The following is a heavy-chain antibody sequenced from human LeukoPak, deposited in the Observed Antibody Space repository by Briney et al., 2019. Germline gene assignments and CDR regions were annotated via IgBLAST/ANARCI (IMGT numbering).Heavy chain of an antibody. CDR3: ARAIWVVTANDAFDI. Sequence: SETLSLTCTVSGGSISSSSYYWGWIRQPPGKGLEWIGSIYYSGSTYYNPSLKSRVTISVDTSKNQFSLKLSSVTAADTAVYYCARAIWVVTANDAFDIWGQGTMVTVSS. J-gene: IGHJ3*02. CDR2: IYYSGST. V-gene: IGHV4-39*07. D-gene: IGHD2-21*02. CDR1: GGSISSSSYY.